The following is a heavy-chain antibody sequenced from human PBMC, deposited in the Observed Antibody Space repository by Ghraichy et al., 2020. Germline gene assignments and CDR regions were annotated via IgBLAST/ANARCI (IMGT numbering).Heavy chain of an antibody. V-gene: IGHV3-7*01. D-gene: IGHD3-10*01. CDR3: ARIFLRFGENDY. Sequence: GESLRLSCAAAGFTFSSYWMTWVRQAPGKGQEWVADIKHDGSEKYYVDSVKGRFTVSRDNAKNSMYLQMNSLRAEDTAVYYCARIFLRFGENDYWGQGTLVTVSS. CDR1: GFTFSSYW. J-gene: IGHJ4*02. CDR2: IKHDGSEK.